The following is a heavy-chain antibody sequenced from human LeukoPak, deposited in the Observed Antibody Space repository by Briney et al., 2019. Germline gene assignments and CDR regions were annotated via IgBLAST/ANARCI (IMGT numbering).Heavy chain of an antibody. CDR2: IYSGGST. J-gene: IGHJ3*02. CDR3: ARARYDYGDYVGAFDI. V-gene: IGHV3-53*01. Sequence: GGSMRLSWAASGFTVSGHYMSWVRQAPGKGLEWVSVIYSGGSTFYGDSVKGRFTISGDNSKNTLYLQMNSLRAEDTAVYYCARARYDYGDYVGAFDIWGQGTMVTVSS. D-gene: IGHD4-17*01. CDR1: GFTVSGHY.